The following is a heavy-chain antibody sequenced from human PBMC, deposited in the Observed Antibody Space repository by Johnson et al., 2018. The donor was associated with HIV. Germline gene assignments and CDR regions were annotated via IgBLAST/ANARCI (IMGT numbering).Heavy chain of an antibody. CDR3: AKVRERPVTTRSDAFDI. J-gene: IGHJ3*02. CDR2: ISWNSGSI. Sequence: VQLVESGGGVVQPGGSLRLSCAASGFTFDDYAMHWVRQAPGKGLEWVSGISWNSGSIGYADSVKGRFTISRDNAKNSLYLQMNSLRAEDTALYYCAKVRERPVTTRSDAFDIWGQGTMVTVSS. V-gene: IGHV3-9*01. CDR1: GFTFDDYA. D-gene: IGHD4-17*01.